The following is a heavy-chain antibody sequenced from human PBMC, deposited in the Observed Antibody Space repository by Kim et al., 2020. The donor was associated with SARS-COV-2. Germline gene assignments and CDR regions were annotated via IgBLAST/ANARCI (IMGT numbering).Heavy chain of an antibody. CDR3: AKTLRNCGGDCYLKTPVDY. D-gene: IGHD2-21*02. Sequence: GGSLRLSCAASGFTFSSYGMHWVRQAPGKGLEWVAVISYDGSNEYYADSVKGRFSISRDNSKNTLYLQMNSLRAEDTAFYYCAKTLRNCGGDCYLKTPVDYWGQGTLVTVSS. CDR1: GFTFSSYG. J-gene: IGHJ4*02. CDR2: ISYDGSNE. V-gene: IGHV3-30*18.